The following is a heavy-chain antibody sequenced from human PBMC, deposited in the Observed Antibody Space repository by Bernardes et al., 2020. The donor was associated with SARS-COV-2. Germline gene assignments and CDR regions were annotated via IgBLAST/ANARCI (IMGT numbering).Heavy chain of an antibody. CDR1: GFTFSSYA. Sequence: GGSLRLSCAASGFTFSSYAMHWVRQAPGKGLEWVAVISYDGSNKYYADSVKGRFTISRDNSKNTLYLQMNSLRAEDTAVYYCARDGGIVFGFDYWGQGTLVTVSS. CDR2: ISYDGSNK. V-gene: IGHV3-30*01. CDR3: ARDGGIVFGFDY. J-gene: IGHJ4*02. D-gene: IGHD3-10*02.